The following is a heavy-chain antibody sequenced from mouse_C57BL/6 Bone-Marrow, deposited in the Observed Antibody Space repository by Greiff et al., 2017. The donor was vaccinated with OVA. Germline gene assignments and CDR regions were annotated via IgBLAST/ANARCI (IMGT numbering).Heavy chain of an antibody. CDR1: GYTFTDYY. CDR2: INPYNGGT. D-gene: IGHD1-1*01. CDR3: ARAPPSSSPWFAY. V-gene: IGHV1-19*01. Sequence: VQLQQSGPVLVKPGASVKMSCKASGYTFTDYYMNWVKQSHGKSLEWIGVINPYNGGTSYNPKFKGKATLTVDKSSSTAYMELNSLTSEDSAVYYCARAPPSSSPWFAYWGQGTLVTVSA. J-gene: IGHJ3*01.